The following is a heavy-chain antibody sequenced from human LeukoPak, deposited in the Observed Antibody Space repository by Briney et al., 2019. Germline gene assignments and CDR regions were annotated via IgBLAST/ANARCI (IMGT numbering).Heavy chain of an antibody. D-gene: IGHD2-2*02. CDR1: GYTFTNYG. V-gene: IGHV1-18*01. CDR2: ISSYNGDT. J-gene: IGHJ4*02. CDR3: ARGGQLLYDDY. Sequence: GASVKVSCKASGYTFTNYGIIWVRQAPGQGLEWMGWISSYNGDTKYAQQFQDRVTMTTDTSTSTAYMELRNLRSDDTAVYYCARGGQLLYDDYWGQGTLVTVSS.